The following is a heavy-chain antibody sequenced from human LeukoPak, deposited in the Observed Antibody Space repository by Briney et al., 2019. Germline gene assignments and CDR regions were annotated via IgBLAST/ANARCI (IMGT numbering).Heavy chain of an antibody. D-gene: IGHD1-7*01. CDR3: ARDGGITGTAFDY. V-gene: IGHV1-18*01. Sequence: ASVKVSCKASGYTFTSHGISWVRQAPGQGLQWMGWISGYYDNTNYARDLQGRVTVTTDTSTSTAYMELRSLRSDDTAVYYCARDGGITGTAFDYWGQGTLVTVSS. CDR2: ISGYYDNT. CDR1: GYTFTSHG. J-gene: IGHJ4*02.